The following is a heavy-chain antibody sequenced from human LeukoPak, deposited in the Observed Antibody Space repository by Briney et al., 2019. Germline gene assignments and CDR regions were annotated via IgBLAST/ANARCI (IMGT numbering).Heavy chain of an antibody. CDR3: ARDWNGDAFDI. D-gene: IGHD1-1*01. J-gene: IGHJ3*02. CDR1: GFTFSSYS. V-gene: IGHV3-21*01. Sequence: GGSLRLSCAASGFTFSSYSMNWVRQAPGKGLEWVSSISSSSSYIYYADSVKGRFTISRDNAKNSLYLQMNSLRAEDTAVYYCARDWNGDAFDIWGQGTMVTVSS. CDR2: ISSSSSYI.